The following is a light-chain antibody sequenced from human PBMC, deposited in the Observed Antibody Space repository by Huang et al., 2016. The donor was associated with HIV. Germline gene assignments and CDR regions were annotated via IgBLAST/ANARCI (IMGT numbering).Light chain of an antibody. CDR1: QSLNNNY. J-gene: IGKJ2*01. CDR3: QQYGFSPGT. CDR2: GAF. Sequence: EIVLTQSPGTLSLSPGERATLSCRASQSLNNNYLAWYQQKPGQAPRLVSYGAFNRATGIPDRFSGSGSGTDFTLTISRLEPEDYAVYYCQQYGFSPGTFGQGTKLEIK. V-gene: IGKV3-20*01.